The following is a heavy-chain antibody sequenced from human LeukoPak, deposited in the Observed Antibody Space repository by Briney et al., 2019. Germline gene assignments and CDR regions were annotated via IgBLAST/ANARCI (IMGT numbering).Heavy chain of an antibody. D-gene: IGHD3-22*01. CDR1: GGSFSGYY. Sequence: SETLSLTCAVYGGSFSGYYWSWIRQPPGKGLEWIGEINHSGSTNYNPSLKSRVTISVDTSKNQFSLKLSSVTAADTAVYYCARRMIPRDAFDIWGQGTMVTVSS. CDR2: INHSGST. CDR3: ARRMIPRDAFDI. V-gene: IGHV4-34*01. J-gene: IGHJ3*02.